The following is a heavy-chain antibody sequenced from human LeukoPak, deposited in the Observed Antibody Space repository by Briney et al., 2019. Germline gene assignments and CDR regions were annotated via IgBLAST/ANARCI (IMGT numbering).Heavy chain of an antibody. D-gene: IGHD1-26*01. V-gene: IGHV4-39*07. J-gene: IGHJ4*02. CDR3: ARAPYSGSYGGFDY. CDR2: TYYSGST. CDR1: GGSISSSSYY. Sequence: PSETLSLTCTVSGGSISSSSYYWGWIRQPPGKGLEWIGSTYYSGSTYYNPTLKSRVTISVDTSKNQFSLKLSSVTAADTAVYYCARAPYSGSYGGFDYWGQGTLVTVSS.